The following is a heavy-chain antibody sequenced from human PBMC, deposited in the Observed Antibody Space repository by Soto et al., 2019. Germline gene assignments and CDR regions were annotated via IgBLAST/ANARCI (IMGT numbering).Heavy chain of an antibody. CDR2: INAGNGNT. Sequence: ASVKVSCKASGFSFIDYSILWVRQAPGQSLEWLGWINAGNGNTKYSHKFQDRVTITSDTSATTTYMELRSLRSDDTAVFYCARSAKNTSIRDCWGQGTLVTVSS. V-gene: IGHV1-3*01. CDR3: ARSAKNTSIRDC. J-gene: IGHJ4*02. D-gene: IGHD3-9*01. CDR1: GFSFIDYS.